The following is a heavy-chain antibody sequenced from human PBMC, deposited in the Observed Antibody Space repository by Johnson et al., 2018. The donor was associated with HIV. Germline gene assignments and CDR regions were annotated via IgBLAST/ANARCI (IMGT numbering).Heavy chain of an antibody. D-gene: IGHD2-21*02. J-gene: IGHJ3*01. CDR1: GFTFSSYW. V-gene: IGHV3-7*01. Sequence: MLLVESGGGLVQPGGSLRLSCAASGFTFSSYWMSWVRQAPGKGLEWVANIKQDGSETFYADSVKGRFIISRDNDRNSVFLQMNSLGADDTAVYYCARDGRDLVTRVSVEGWGQGTVVTVSS. CDR3: ARDGRDLVTRVSVEG. CDR2: IKQDGSET.